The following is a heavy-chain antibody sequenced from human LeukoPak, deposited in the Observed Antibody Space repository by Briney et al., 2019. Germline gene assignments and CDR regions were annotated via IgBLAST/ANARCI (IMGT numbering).Heavy chain of an antibody. CDR3: AKGGKWDVTPFDY. J-gene: IGHJ4*02. CDR2: ISGGGGST. V-gene: IGHV3-23*01. Sequence: PGGSLRLSCAASRFTFSSYAMSWVRQAPGKRLEWVSTISGGGGSTYYADSVKGRFTISRDNSKNTLYLQVNSLRAEDTAVYYCAKGGKWDVTPFDYWGQGTLVTVSS. D-gene: IGHD1-26*01. CDR1: RFTFSSYA.